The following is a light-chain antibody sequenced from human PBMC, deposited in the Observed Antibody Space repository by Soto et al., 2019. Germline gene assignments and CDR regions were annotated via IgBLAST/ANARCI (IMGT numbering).Light chain of an antibody. J-gene: IGKJ4*01. Sequence: EVVLTQSPSTLSLSPGERATLSCRATQSVSNHLAWYQHRPGQAPRLLIYDASNRATDIPARFSGSGSGTDFTLTISSLEPEDSAVYDCQQRSLWPLTFGGGTKVEIK. CDR2: DAS. V-gene: IGKV3-11*01. CDR1: QSVSNH. CDR3: QQRSLWPLT.